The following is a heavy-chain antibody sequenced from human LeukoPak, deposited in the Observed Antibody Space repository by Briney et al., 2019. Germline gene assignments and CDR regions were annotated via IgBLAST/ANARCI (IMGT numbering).Heavy chain of an antibody. CDR2: ISGDGGST. CDR3: ARESESSGWYDY. CDR1: GFMFHDYA. Sequence: GGSLRLSCAAPGFMFHDYAIHWVRQAPGKGLEWVSLISGDGGSTFYADSVKGRFTISRDNSKNSLYLQMNSLRSDDTALYYCARESESSGWYDYWGQGTLVTVS. J-gene: IGHJ4*02. D-gene: IGHD6-19*01. V-gene: IGHV3-43*02.